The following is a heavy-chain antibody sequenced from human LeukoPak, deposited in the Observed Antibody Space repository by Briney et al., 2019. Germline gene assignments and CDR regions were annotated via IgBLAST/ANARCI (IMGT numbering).Heavy chain of an antibody. CDR2: ISSSGATI. V-gene: IGHV3-48*04. J-gene: IGHJ4*02. CDR1: GFIFSSYS. CDR3: TRDAGTRLKYSFGYGDY. Sequence: GGSLRLSCAASGFIFSSYSMNWVRQAPGKGLEWVSYISSSGATIYYADAVKGRFTISRDNAKSSLYLQMNSLRAEDTAVYYCTRDAGTRLKYSFGYGDYWGQGALVTVSS. D-gene: IGHD5-18*01.